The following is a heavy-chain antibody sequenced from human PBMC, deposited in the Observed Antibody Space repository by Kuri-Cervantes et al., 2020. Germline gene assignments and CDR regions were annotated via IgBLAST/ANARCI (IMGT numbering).Heavy chain of an antibody. CDR2: ISSSGSTI. CDR1: GFTFSDYY. D-gene: IGHD3-10*01. CDR3: ARRQGAVRITMVRGVTRQYYFDY. V-gene: IGHV3-11*01. Sequence: GGSLRLSCAASGFTFSDYYMSWIRQAPGKGLEWVSYISSSGSTIYYADSVKGRFTISRDNAKNSLYLQMNSLRAEDTAVYYCARRQGAVRITMVRGVTRQYYFDYWGQGTLVTVSS. J-gene: IGHJ4*02.